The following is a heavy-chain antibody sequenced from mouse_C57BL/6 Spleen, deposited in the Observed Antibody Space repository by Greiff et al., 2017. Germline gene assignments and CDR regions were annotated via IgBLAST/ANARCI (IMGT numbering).Heavy chain of an antibody. D-gene: IGHD1-1*01. Sequence: VQRVESGPGLVAPSQSLSITCTVSGFSFTSYAISWVRQPPGKGLGWLGVIWTGGGTNYHTALKSRLSISTDNSKSQVFLKMNSLQTDDTASYCCARSPSCYGRSPYAMGYWGQGTSVTVST. CDR3: ARSPSCYGRSPYAMGY. V-gene: IGHV2-9-1*01. J-gene: IGHJ4*01. CDR1: GFSFTSYA. CDR2: IWTGGGT.